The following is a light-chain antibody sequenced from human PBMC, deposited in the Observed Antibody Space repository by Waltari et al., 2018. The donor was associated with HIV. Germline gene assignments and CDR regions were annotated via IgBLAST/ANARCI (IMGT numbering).Light chain of an antibody. V-gene: IGKV3-20*01. CDR1: QSVSSSY. CDR2: GAS. Sequence: EIVLTQSPGTLSLSPGERATLSCRASQSVSSSYLAWYQQKLGQAPRLLIYGASSRATVIPDRFSGSGSGTDFTLTISRLEPEDFAVYYCHQYGSSPETFGGGTKVEIK. J-gene: IGKJ4*01. CDR3: HQYGSSPET.